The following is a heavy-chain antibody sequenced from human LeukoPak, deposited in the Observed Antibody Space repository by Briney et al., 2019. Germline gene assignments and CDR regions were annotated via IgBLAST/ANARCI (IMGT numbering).Heavy chain of an antibody. CDR1: GGSISSGSFY. V-gene: IGHV4-61*02. CDR3: ARTTKEGPLLWFGEGYYVDV. D-gene: IGHD3-10*01. J-gene: IGHJ6*03. Sequence: SETLSLTCTVSGGSISSGSFYWSWIRQPAGKGLEWIGRIYTSGSTNYNPSLRSRVTISVDTSKNQFSLKLSSVTAADTAVYYCARTTKEGPLLWFGEGYYVDVWGKGTTVTISS. CDR2: IYTSGST.